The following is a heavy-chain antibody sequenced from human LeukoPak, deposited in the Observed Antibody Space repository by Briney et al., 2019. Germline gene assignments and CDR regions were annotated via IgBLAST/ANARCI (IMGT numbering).Heavy chain of an antibody. CDR2: INPNSGGT. V-gene: IGHV1-2*02. CDR3: ASIPPDSHDYGDYGPDDYYYYGMDV. CDR1: GYTLTGYY. D-gene: IGHD4-17*01. Sequence: GASVKVSCKASGYTLTGYYMHWVRQAPGQGLEWMGWINPNSGGTNYAQKFQGRVTMTRDTSISTAYMELSRLRSDDTAVYYCASIPPDSHDYGDYGPDDYYYYGMDVWGQGTTVTVSS. J-gene: IGHJ6*02.